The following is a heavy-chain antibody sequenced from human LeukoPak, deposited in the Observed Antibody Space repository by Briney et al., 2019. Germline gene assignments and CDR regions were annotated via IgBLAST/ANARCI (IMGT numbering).Heavy chain of an antibody. CDR1: GFTFSNYW. CDR3: ARTNRGY. V-gene: IGHV3-7*02. D-gene: IGHD1-14*01. J-gene: IGHJ4*02. CDR2: IKEDGSEK. Sequence: QTGGSLRLSCAASGFTFSNYWMSWVRQAPGKGLEWVANIKEDGSEKYYVDSVKGRFTISRDNAKNSLYLQMNSLRAEDTAVYYCARTNRGYWGQGTLVTVSS.